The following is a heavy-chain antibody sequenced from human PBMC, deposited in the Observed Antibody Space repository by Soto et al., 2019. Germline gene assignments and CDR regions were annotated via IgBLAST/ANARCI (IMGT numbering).Heavy chain of an antibody. CDR3: ARDRCSGDCNDSDY. CDR1: GFTFTTYA. CDR2: IHAGNGNT. Sequence: QVQVVQSGAEVKKPGASVKVSCKASGFTFTTYAIHWVRQAPGQRLEWMGWIHAGNGNTKTSQKVQDRLTITRDTSASTAYMALSSLRSEDSAVYYCARDRCSGDCNDSDYWGQGTLVTVSS. J-gene: IGHJ4*02. V-gene: IGHV1-3*01. D-gene: IGHD2-21*02.